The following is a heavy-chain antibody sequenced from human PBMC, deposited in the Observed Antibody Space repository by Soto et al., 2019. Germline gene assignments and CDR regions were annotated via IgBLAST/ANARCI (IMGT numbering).Heavy chain of an antibody. Sequence: PGGSLRLSCAASGFSFSIYAMSWVRQAPGKGLEWVSSISGTGGNAYYAESVKGRFTISRDKSKNTLYLQMSSLRVDDTAVYYCAKGLVIPPIDYWGQGTLVTVSS. CDR3: AKGLVIPPIDY. D-gene: IGHD3-9*01. CDR2: ISGTGGNA. CDR1: GFSFSIYA. J-gene: IGHJ4*02. V-gene: IGHV3-23*01.